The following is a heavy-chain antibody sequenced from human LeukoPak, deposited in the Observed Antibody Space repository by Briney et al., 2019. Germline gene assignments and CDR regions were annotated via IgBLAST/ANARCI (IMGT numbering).Heavy chain of an antibody. V-gene: IGHV4-59*01. D-gene: IGHD2-21*02. CDR2: IYYSGST. CDR1: GGSISSYY. J-gene: IGHJ5*02. Sequence: PSETLSLTCTVSGGSISSYYWSWIRQPPGKGLEWIGYIYYSGSTNYNPSLKSRVTISVDTSKNQFSLKLSSVTAADTAVYYCARDYCGGDCYSGPYNWFDPWGQGTLVTVSS. CDR3: ARDYCGGDCYSGPYNWFDP.